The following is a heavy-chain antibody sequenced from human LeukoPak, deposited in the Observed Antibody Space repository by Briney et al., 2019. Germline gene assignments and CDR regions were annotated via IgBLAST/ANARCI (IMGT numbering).Heavy chain of an antibody. D-gene: IGHD2-15*01. Sequence: GGSLRLSCADSGFTFRSGAMSWGRQAQGKGLECVSYISTGGSDINYADSVKGGFTISRDNAKRLLYVQMNRLRAEDTAVYYCTRGAGYSSTFDYWGQGTLVTVSS. CDR2: ISTGGSDI. CDR3: TRGAGYSSTFDY. V-gene: IGHV3-21*05. J-gene: IGHJ4*02. CDR1: GFTFRSGA.